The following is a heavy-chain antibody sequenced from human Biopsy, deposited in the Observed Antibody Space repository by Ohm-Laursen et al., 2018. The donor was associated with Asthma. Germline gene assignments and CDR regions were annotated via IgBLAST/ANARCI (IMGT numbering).Heavy chain of an antibody. J-gene: IGHJ1*01. CDR1: GFTFGDYC. D-gene: IGHD3-3*01. V-gene: IGHV3-7*01. CDR2: IKHDGREK. CDR3: ARTFHFWSPYHAEHYQL. Sequence: GSLRLSCAAPGFTFGDYCMSWVRQVPGQGLEWVANIKHDGREKNHVDSLKGRFTISRDNAKNLLFLQMNSLRAEDTAVYYCARTFHFWSPYHAEHYQLWGQGTLVTVSS.